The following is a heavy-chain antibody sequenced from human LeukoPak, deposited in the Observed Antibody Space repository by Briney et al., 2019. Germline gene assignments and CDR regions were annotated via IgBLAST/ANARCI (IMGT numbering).Heavy chain of an antibody. CDR3: AREGGITVFGVAQPGGAFDI. Sequence: GTSVKVSCKASGFTFTSTAVQWVRQARGQRLEWIGWIVVGSGNTNYAQNFQGRATITRDISTSTAYMELSSLRSEDTAVYYCAREGGITVFGVAQPGGAFDIWGQGTMVTVSS. CDR2: IVVGSGNT. J-gene: IGHJ3*02. V-gene: IGHV1-58*01. D-gene: IGHD3-3*01. CDR1: GFTFTSTA.